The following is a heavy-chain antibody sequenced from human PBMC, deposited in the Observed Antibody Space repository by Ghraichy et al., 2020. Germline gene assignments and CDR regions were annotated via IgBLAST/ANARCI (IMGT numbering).Heavy chain of an antibody. CDR3: ARHLRLDGRSNFDF. Sequence: SETLSLTCTVSGGSISSGTYYWGWIRQPPGKGLGWIGSVYHSGSPYYNPSLKSRVTISVDKSKNQFSLKLSSVTAADTAVYYCARHLRLDGRSNFDFWGQGTLVTVSS. D-gene: IGHD3-10*01. J-gene: IGHJ4*02. CDR2: VYHSGSP. CDR1: GGSISSGTYY. V-gene: IGHV4-39*01.